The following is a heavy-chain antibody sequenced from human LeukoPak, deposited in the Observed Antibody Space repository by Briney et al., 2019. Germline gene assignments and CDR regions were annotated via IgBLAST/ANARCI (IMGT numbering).Heavy chain of an antibody. D-gene: IGHD4-17*01. CDR3: ASIYGDHAVDF. CDR2: ISSGSSYI. Sequence: GGSLRLSCAASGFTFSTCSMNWVRQAPGKGLEWVSSISSGSSYISYADSVKDRFTVSRDNAKNSLYLQMNSLRAEDTAVYYCASIYGDHAVDFWGQGTLVTVPS. V-gene: IGHV3-21*01. J-gene: IGHJ4*02. CDR1: GFTFSTCS.